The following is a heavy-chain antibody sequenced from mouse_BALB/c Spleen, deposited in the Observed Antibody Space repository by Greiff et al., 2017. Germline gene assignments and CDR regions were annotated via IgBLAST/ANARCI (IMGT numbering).Heavy chain of an antibody. CDR3: TYYGSSSFAY. V-gene: IGHV6-6*02. D-gene: IGHD1-1*01. Sequence: EVKLVESGGGLVQPGGSMKLSCVASGFTFSSYWMSWVRQSPEKGLEWVAEIRLKSDNYATHYAESVKGKFTISRDDSKSRLYLQMNSLRAEDTGIYYCTYYGSSSFAYWGQGTLVTVSA. CDR2: IRLKSDNYAT. J-gene: IGHJ3*01. CDR1: GFTFSSYW.